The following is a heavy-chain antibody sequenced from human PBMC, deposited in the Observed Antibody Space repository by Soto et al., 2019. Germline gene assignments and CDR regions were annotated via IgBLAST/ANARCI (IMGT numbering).Heavy chain of an antibody. CDR2: IYYSGST. J-gene: IGHJ6*02. CDR1: GGSISSYY. V-gene: IGHV4-59*01. CDR3: AGGRASYSSSWYRGLEDTYYYGMDV. Sequence: PSETLSLTCTVSGGSISSYYWSWIRQPPGKGLEWIGYIYYSGSTNYNPSLKSRVTISVDTSKNQFSLKLSSVTAADTAVYYCAGGRASYSSSWYRGLEDTYYYGMDVWGQGTTVTVSS. D-gene: IGHD6-13*01.